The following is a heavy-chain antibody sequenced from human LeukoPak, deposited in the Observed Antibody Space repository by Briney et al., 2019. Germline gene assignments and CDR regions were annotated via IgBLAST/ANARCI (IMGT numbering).Heavy chain of an antibody. CDR2: IYYSGST. CDR3: ARGGGRFLEWLPDYFDY. Sequence: SETLSLTCTVSGGSISSSSYYWGWIRQPPGKGLEWIGSIYYSGSTYYNPSLKSRVTISVDTSKNQFSLKLSSVTAADTAVYYCARGGGRFLEWLPDYFDYWGQGTLVTVSS. D-gene: IGHD3-3*01. CDR1: GGSISSSSYY. V-gene: IGHV4-39*07. J-gene: IGHJ4*02.